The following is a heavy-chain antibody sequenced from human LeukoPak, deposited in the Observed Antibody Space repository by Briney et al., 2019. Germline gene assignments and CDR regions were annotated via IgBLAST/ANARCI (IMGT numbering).Heavy chain of an antibody. CDR1: GGTFSSYA. V-gene: IGHV1-69*13. D-gene: IGHD2-15*01. Sequence: VASVKVSCKASGGTFSSYAISWVRQAPGQGLEWMGGIIPIFGTANYAQKFQGRVTITADESTSTAYMELGSLRSEDTAVYYCATVYRCSGGSCYSLYYYGMDVWGQGTTVTVSS. CDR2: IIPIFGTA. CDR3: ATVYRCSGGSCYSLYYYGMDV. J-gene: IGHJ6*02.